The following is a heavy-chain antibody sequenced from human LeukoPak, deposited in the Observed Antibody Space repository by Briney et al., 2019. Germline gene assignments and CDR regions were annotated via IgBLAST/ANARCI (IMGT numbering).Heavy chain of an antibody. CDR2: ISGSGGST. J-gene: IGHJ4*02. Sequence: GGSLRLSCAASGFTFSSYAMSWVRQAPGRGLEWVSAISGSGGSTYYADSVKGRFTISRDNSKNTLYLQMNSLRAEDTAVYYCAKDRGDTAMVIYYFDYWGQGTLVTVSS. CDR3: AKDRGDTAMVIYYFDY. CDR1: GFTFSSYA. V-gene: IGHV3-23*01. D-gene: IGHD5-18*01.